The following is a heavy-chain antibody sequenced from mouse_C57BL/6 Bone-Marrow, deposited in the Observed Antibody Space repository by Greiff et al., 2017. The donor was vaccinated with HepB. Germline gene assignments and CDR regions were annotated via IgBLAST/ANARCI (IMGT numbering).Heavy chain of an antibody. CDR1: GFTFSSYA. V-gene: IGHV5-4*01. J-gene: IGHJ1*03. Sequence: EVQRVESGGGLVKPGGSLKLSCAASGFTFSSYAMSWVRQTPEKRLEWVATISDGGSYTYYPDNVKGRFTISRDNAKNNLYLQMSHLKSEDTAMYYCAYTIYYYGSSYDWYFDVWGTGTTVTVSS. CDR2: ISDGGSYT. CDR3: AYTIYYYGSSYDWYFDV. D-gene: IGHD1-1*01.